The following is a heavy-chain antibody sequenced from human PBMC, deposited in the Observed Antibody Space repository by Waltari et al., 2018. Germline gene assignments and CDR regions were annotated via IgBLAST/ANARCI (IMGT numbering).Heavy chain of an antibody. D-gene: IGHD3-3*01. CDR3: TRASIFGVALDAFDL. Sequence: QVQLQESGPGLLKPSETLSLTCSVPGGSINSSNYYWGWIRQPPGKGMEWIGSVFYNGDTYYNPSLKSRVTVSVDTSKNQVSLKLSSVTAADTAVYYCTRASIFGVALDAFDLWGQGTMVSVSS. J-gene: IGHJ3*01. V-gene: IGHV4-39*01. CDR1: GGSINSSNYY. CDR2: VFYNGDT.